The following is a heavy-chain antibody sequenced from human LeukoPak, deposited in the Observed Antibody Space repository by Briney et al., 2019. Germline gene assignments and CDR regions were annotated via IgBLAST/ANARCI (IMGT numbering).Heavy chain of an antibody. J-gene: IGHJ4*02. CDR2: IYHSGST. CDR1: GFTFSSYW. CDR3: ARDNCSGGSCSEFDY. V-gene: IGHV4-4*02. D-gene: IGHD2-15*01. Sequence: GSLRLSCAASGFTFSSYWMHWVRQPPGKGLEWIGEIYHSGSTNYNPSLKSRVTISVDKSKNQFSLKLSSVAAADTAVYYCARDNCSGGSCSEFDYWGQGTLVTVSS.